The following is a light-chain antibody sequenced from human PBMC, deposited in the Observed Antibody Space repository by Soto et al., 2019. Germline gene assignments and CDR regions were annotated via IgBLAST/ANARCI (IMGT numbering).Light chain of an antibody. CDR3: QQYDNLPYT. CDR1: QDISNY. CDR2: DAS. J-gene: IGKJ2*01. V-gene: IGKV1-33*01. Sequence: IQMTQSPSSLSASVGDRVTITCQASQDISNYLNWYQQKPGKAPKLLIYDASNLETGVPSRFSGSGSGTDFTFTISSLQPEDIATYYCQQYDNLPYTFGQGTKWIS.